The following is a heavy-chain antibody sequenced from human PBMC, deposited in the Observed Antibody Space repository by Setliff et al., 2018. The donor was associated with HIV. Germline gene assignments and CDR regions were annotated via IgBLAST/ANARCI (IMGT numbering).Heavy chain of an antibody. V-gene: IGHV3-66*01. CDR2: IYSDGYT. CDR1: GFSVSNKY. D-gene: IGHD1-7*01. J-gene: IGHJ4*02. Sequence: GSLRLSCAASGFSVSNKYMTGVRQAPGEGLEWVSIIYSDGYTYYADSVKGRFTIARDTSKNTMYLQMNSLRVEDTAVYYCAREGITGTTLHPYWGQGTLVTVSS. CDR3: AREGITGTTLHPY.